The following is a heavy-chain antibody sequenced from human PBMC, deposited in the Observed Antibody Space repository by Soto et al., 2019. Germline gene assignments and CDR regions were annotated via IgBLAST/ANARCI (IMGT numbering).Heavy chain of an antibody. V-gene: IGHV1-3*01. J-gene: IGHJ4*02. CDR2: INAGNGNT. D-gene: IGHD3-10*01. CDR1: GYTFTSYA. CDR3: ARDHIIHRGYYCDY. Sequence: QVQLVQSGAEVKKPGASVKVSCKASGYTFTSYAMHWVRQAPGQRLEWMGWINAGNGNTKYSQKFQGRVTTTRDTSASTAYMELSSLRSEDTAVYYCARDHIIHRGYYCDYWGQGTLLTVSS.